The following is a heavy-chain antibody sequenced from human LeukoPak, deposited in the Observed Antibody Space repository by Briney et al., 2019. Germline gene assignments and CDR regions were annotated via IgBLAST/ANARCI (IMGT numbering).Heavy chain of an antibody. Sequence: PGGSLRLSCVASGFTFSDYILDWVRQAPGKGLEWVGRIRRKRNSYTTEYAASVKGRFSISRDDLKKTLYLHMNSLQTEDTAVYHCSRDGAEGDNSALDIWGPGAMVTVSS. V-gene: IGHV3-72*01. J-gene: IGHJ3*02. CDR3: SRDGAEGDNSALDI. CDR2: IRRKRNSYTT. D-gene: IGHD3-22*01. CDR1: GFTFSDYI.